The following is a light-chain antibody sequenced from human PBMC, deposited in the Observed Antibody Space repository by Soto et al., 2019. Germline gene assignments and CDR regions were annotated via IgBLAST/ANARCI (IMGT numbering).Light chain of an antibody. V-gene: IGKV3-15*01. CDR2: GSS. CDR1: QSVSSN. Sequence: EIVMTQSPATLSVSPGERATLSCRASQSVSSNLGWYQQKPGQPPRRLIYGSSPRATGIPARFSGSGSGTEFTLTISSLQSEDFAVYYCQQYNNWPRTFGQGTKVEIK. CDR3: QQYNNWPRT. J-gene: IGKJ1*01.